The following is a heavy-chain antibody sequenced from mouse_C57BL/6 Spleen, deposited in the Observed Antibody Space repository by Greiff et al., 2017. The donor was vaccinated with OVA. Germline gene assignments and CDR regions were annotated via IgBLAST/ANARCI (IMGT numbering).Heavy chain of an antibody. V-gene: IGHV5-17*01. CDR3: ARRDTTVVGYFDV. CDR1: GFTFSDYG. CDR2: ISGGSSTI. Sequence: DVKLVESGGGLVKPGGSLKLSCAASGFTFSDYGMHWVRQAPEKGLEWVAYISGGSSTIYYADTVKGRFTISRDNAKNTLFLQMTSLRSEDTAMYDCARRDTTVVGYFDVWGTGTTVTVSS. J-gene: IGHJ1*03. D-gene: IGHD1-1*01.